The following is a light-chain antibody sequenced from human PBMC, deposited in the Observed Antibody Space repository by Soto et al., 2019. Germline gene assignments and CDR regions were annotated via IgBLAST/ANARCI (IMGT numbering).Light chain of an antibody. Sequence: DIQMTQSPSTLSASVGDRVTITCRASQSISSWLAWYQQKPGKAPKLLIYKASSLESGVPSRFSGSGSGTAFTLTISILQPDDFATYYCQQYNSYSRTFGQGTKVEIK. J-gene: IGKJ1*01. V-gene: IGKV1-5*03. CDR2: KAS. CDR1: QSISSW. CDR3: QQYNSYSRT.